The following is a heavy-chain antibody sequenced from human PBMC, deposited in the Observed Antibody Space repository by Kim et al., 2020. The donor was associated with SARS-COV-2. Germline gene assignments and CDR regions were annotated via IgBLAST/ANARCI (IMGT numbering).Heavy chain of an antibody. V-gene: IGHV3-23*01. J-gene: IGHJ1*01. CDR2: IGAGGGST. D-gene: IGHD4-17*01. CDR1: GFSSSSYA. CDR3: AKSDSTMTLPSHFQH. Sequence: GGSLRLSCAASGFSSSSYAISWVRQAPEKGLEWVSGIGAGGGSTHYPDSVKGRFSISRDNSKNTVYLQMNSLRAEDTAIYYCAKSDSTMTLPSHFQHWGQGTLVTVSS.